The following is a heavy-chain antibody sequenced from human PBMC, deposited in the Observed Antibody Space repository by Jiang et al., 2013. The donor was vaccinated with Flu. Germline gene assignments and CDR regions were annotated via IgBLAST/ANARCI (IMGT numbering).Heavy chain of an antibody. V-gene: IGHV1-46*01. CDR3: ARERALVYDSTQNWFDP. Sequence: WVRQAPGQGLEWMGVINPSGGSTTYAQKFQGRVTVTRDTSTITVYMELSSLRSEDTAVYYCARERALVYDSTQNWFDPWGQGTLVTVSS. D-gene: IGHD3-22*01. CDR2: INPSGGST. J-gene: IGHJ5*02.